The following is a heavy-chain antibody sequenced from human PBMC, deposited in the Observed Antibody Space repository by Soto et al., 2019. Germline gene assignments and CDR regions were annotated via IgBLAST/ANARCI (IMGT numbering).Heavy chain of an antibody. CDR1: GFIISTSY. V-gene: IGHV3-66*01. CDR2: IYNDGST. D-gene: IGHD4-4*01. J-gene: IGHJ5*02. CDR3: ARDSYTRS. Sequence: GGSLRLSCTASGFIISTSYMSWVRQAPGKGLEWVSIIYNDGSTYYADSVKGRFTVSRDDSKDTLYLEILSLRAEDTAVYYCARDSYTRSWGQGTLVTVSS.